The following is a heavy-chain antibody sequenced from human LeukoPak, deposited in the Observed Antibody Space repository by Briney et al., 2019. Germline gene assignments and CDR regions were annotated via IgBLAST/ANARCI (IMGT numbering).Heavy chain of an antibody. CDR3: ARCPYAAPVETP. Sequence: SETLSLTCTVSGGSISSYYWSWIRQPAGKGLEWIGRIYTSGSTNYNPSLKSRVTISVDTSKNQFSLKLTSVTAADTAIYFCARCPYAAPVETPWGQGTLVTVSS. CDR2: IYTSGST. J-gene: IGHJ5*02. CDR1: GGSISSYY. V-gene: IGHV4-4*07. D-gene: IGHD5-24*01.